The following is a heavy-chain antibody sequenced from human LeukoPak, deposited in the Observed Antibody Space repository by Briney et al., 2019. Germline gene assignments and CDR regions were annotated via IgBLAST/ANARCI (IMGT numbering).Heavy chain of an antibody. CDR3: ARVDRGQWLVRGVFDY. D-gene: IGHD6-19*01. J-gene: IGHJ4*02. CDR1: GFTFSSYE. Sequence: GGSLRLSCAASGFTFSSYEMNWVRQAPGKGLEWVSYISSSGSTIYYADSVKGRFTISRDNAKNSLYLQMNSLRAEDTAFYYCARVDRGQWLVRGVFDYWGQGTLVTVSS. V-gene: IGHV3-48*03. CDR2: ISSSGSTI.